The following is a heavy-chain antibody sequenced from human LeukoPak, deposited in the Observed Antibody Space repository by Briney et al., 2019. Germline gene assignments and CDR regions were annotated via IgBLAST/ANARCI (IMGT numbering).Heavy chain of an antibody. Sequence: GRSLRLSCAASGFTFSSYCMSWVREAPGKGLEWVANIKQDGSEKYYMDSVRGRFTVSRDNAQTPLYLQLNRLRAEDTAVYSCARVLEGSSGQHWYFDLWGRGTLVTVSS. V-gene: IGHV3-7*02. CDR3: ARVLEGSSGQHWYFDL. CDR2: IKQDGSEK. J-gene: IGHJ2*01. D-gene: IGHD6-19*01. CDR1: GFTFSSYC.